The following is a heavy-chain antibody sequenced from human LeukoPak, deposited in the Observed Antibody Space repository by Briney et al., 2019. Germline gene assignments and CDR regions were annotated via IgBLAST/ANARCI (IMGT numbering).Heavy chain of an antibody. J-gene: IGHJ6*03. D-gene: IGHD1-14*01. CDR1: GYTFDIYG. CDR2: IATYNGKT. Sequence: ASVKVSCKASGYTFDIYGIAWVRQAPGQGLEWMGWIATYNGKTDYAQNLQGRVTMTTDLSTGTAYMELRSLRSDDTAVYYCARVYNSCYYYVDVWGKGTPVTVSS. CDR3: ARVYNSCYYYVDV. V-gene: IGHV1-18*01.